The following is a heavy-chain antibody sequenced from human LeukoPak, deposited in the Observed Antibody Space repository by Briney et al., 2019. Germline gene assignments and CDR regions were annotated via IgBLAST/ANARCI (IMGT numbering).Heavy chain of an antibody. Sequence: ALVKVSCKASGYTFTGYYMHWVRQAPGQGLEWMGWINPNSGGTNYAQKFQGRVTMTRDTSISTAYMELSRLRSDDTAVYYCAGWVGGYSYGDNPFDYWGQGTLVTVSS. CDR1: GYTFTGYY. D-gene: IGHD5-18*01. V-gene: IGHV1-2*02. CDR2: INPNSGGT. J-gene: IGHJ4*02. CDR3: AGWVGGYSYGDNPFDY.